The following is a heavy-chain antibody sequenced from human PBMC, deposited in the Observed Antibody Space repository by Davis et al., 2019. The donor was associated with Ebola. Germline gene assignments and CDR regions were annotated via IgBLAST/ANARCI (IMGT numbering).Heavy chain of an antibody. D-gene: IGHD2/OR15-2a*01. CDR3: ARDARSEYEGGFDY. V-gene: IGHV3-43D*03. CDR1: GFTFDDYA. Sequence: GESLKISCAASGFTFDDYAMHWVRQAPGKGLEWVSLISWDGGSTYYADSVKGRFTISRDNSKNSLYLQMNSLRAEDTALYYCARDARSEYEGGFDYWGQGTLVTVPS. J-gene: IGHJ4*02. CDR2: ISWDGGST.